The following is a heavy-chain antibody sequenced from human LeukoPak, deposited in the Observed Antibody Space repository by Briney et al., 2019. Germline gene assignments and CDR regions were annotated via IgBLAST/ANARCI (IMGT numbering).Heavy chain of an antibody. D-gene: IGHD2-15*01. Sequence: ASVKVSCKASGYTFTSYGISWVRQAPGQGPEWMGWISAYNGNTNYAQKLQGRVTMTTDTSTSTAYMELRSLRSDDTAVYYCARAEYCSGGSCYFDYWGQGTLVTVSS. CDR2: ISAYNGNT. J-gene: IGHJ4*02. CDR3: ARAEYCSGGSCYFDY. CDR1: GYTFTSYG. V-gene: IGHV1-18*01.